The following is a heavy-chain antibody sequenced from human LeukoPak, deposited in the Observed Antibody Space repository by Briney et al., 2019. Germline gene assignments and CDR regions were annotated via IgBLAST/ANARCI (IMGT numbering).Heavy chain of an antibody. CDR2: IIPIFGTA. V-gene: IGHV1-69*13. Sequence: ASVKVSCKASGGTFSSYAISWVRQAPGQGLEWMGGIIPIFGTANYAQKFQGRVTITADESTSTAYMELGSLRSEDTAVYYCARDLGYCSGGSCYARGSWFDPWGQGTLVTVSS. CDR1: GGTFSSYA. D-gene: IGHD2-15*01. CDR3: ARDLGYCSGGSCYARGSWFDP. J-gene: IGHJ5*02.